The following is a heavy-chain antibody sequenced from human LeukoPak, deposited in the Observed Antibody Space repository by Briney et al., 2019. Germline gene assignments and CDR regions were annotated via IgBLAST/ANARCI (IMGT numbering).Heavy chain of an antibody. D-gene: IGHD3-10*01. Sequence: GGSLRLSCAASGFTFSSYWMSWVRQAPGKGLEWVANIKQDGSEKYYVDSVKGRFTIYRDNAKNSLYLQMNGLRAEDTAVYYCATDLRGHYSDYWGQGTLVTVSS. CDR1: GFTFSSYW. CDR2: IKQDGSEK. V-gene: IGHV3-7*03. J-gene: IGHJ4*02. CDR3: ATDLRGHYSDY.